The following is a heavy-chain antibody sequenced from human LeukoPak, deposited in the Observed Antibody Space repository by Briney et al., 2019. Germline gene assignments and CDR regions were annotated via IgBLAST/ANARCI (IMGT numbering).Heavy chain of an antibody. Sequence: GGSLRLSWAASGFTFSSYAMSWVRQAPGKGLGWVSATSGSGVSTYYADSVKGRFTISTDNSNNTLYLQMNSLRAEDTAVYYCAKDVGAVAGIDYWGQGTLVTVSS. CDR3: AKDVGAVAGIDY. V-gene: IGHV3-23*01. D-gene: IGHD6-19*01. CDR1: GFTFSSYA. J-gene: IGHJ4*02. CDR2: TSGSGVST.